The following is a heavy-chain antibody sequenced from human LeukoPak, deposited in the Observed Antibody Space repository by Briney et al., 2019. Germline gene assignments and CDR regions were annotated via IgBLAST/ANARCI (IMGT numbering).Heavy chain of an antibody. V-gene: IGHV4-30-2*01. Sequence: PSESLSLTCAVSGGSISSGGYSWSWIRQPPGKGLEWIGYIYHSGSTYYNPSLKSRVTISVDRSKNQFSLKLSSVTAADTAVYYCARSGIAARSCYYYGMDVWGQGTTVTVSS. CDR3: ARSGIAARSCYYYGMDV. CDR1: GGSISSGGYS. CDR2: IYHSGST. D-gene: IGHD6-6*01. J-gene: IGHJ6*02.